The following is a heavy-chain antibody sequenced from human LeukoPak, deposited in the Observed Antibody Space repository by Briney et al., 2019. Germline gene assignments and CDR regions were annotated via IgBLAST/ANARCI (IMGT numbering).Heavy chain of an antibody. Sequence: ASVKVSCKASGYTFTSYGITLVRQAPGQGLEWMGWISAYNGNTNSAQKLQGRVTMTTDTSTSTAYMELRSLRSDDTAVYYCAGHSRDYDYVWGSYWAFDVWGQGTMATVSS. CDR2: ISAYNGNT. V-gene: IGHV1-18*01. CDR1: GYTFTSYG. J-gene: IGHJ3*01. CDR3: AGHSRDYDYVWGSYWAFDV. D-gene: IGHD3-16*01.